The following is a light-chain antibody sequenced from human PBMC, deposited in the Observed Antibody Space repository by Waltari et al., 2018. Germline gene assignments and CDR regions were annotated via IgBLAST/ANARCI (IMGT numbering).Light chain of an antibody. Sequence: EIVLTQSTGTLSLSPGETDTLSCRASQSVKSEYLPWYHQQPGQAPRLLVYGASSRATGIPDRFSGSGSGTDFTLTIRRLEPEDFAVFYCLQWGASQWTFGQGTRVEVK. V-gene: IGKV3-20*01. CDR2: GAS. CDR3: LQWGASQWT. J-gene: IGKJ1*01. CDR1: QSVKSEY.